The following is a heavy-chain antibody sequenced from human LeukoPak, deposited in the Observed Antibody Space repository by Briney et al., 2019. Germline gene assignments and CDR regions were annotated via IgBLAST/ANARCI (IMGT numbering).Heavy chain of an antibody. CDR3: AKPPGIAVAGYLGY. D-gene: IGHD6-19*01. V-gene: IGHV3-23*01. CDR2: ISGSGGST. CDR1: GFTFSSYA. Sequence: GGSLRLSCAASGFTFSSYAMSWVRQAPGKGLEWVSAISGSGGSTYYADSVKGRFTISRDNSKNTLYLQMNSLRAEDTAVYCCAKPPGIAVAGYLGYWGQGTLVTVSS. J-gene: IGHJ4*02.